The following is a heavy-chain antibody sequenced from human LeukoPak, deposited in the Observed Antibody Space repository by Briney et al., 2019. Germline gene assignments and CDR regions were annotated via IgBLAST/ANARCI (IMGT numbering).Heavy chain of an antibody. V-gene: IGHV3-30*02. J-gene: IGHJ4*02. CDR1: RFTFSSYG. D-gene: IGHD2-2*01. CDR2: IRYDGSNK. CDR3: AKDSGVPAAARYLDY. Sequence: GGSLRLSCAASRFTFSSYGMHWVRQAPGKGLEWVALIRYDGSNKYYADSVKGRFTISRDNSKNTLYLQMNSLRAEDTAVYYCAKDSGVPAAARYLDYWGQGTLVTVSS.